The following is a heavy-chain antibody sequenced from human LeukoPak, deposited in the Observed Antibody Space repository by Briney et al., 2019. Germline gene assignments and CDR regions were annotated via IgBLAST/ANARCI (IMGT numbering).Heavy chain of an antibody. V-gene: IGHV3-7*01. J-gene: IGHJ4*02. D-gene: IGHD5-12*01. Sequence: PAGSLRLSCAASGFTFSSYWMSWVRQAPGKGLQSVAYISQDVSHKYYVDSVKGRFTISRDNAKNSLHLELNSLRAEDTALYYCARVGYNGWNFENWGQGTLVTVSS. CDR1: GFTFSSYW. CDR2: ISQDVSHK. CDR3: ARVGYNGWNFEN.